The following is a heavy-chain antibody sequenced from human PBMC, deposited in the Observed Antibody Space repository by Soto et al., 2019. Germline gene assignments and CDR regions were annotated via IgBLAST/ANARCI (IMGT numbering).Heavy chain of an antibody. V-gene: IGHV3-30-3*01. CDR3: ARARSSGWYSGWYYYGMDV. D-gene: IGHD6-19*01. CDR1: GFTFSSYA. J-gene: IGHJ6*02. CDR2: ISYDGSNK. Sequence: TGGSLRLSCAASGFTFSSYAMHWVRQAPGKGLEWVAVISYDGSNKYYADSVKGRFTISRDNSKNTLYLQMNSLRAEDTAVYYCARARSSGWYSGWYYYGMDVWGQGTTVTVSS.